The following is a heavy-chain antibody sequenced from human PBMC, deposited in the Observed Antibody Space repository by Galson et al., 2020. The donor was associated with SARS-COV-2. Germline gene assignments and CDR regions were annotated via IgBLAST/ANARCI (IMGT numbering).Heavy chain of an antibody. CDR1: GYSFTSYW. Sequence: KVSCKGSGYSFTSYWIGWVRQMPGKGLEWMGIIYPGDSDTRYSPSFQGQVTISADKSISTAYLQWSSLKASDTAMYYCARHPGYYYYYMDVWGNGTPVTVSS. V-gene: IGHV5-51*01. CDR2: IYPGDSDT. J-gene: IGHJ6*03. D-gene: IGHD7-27*01. CDR3: ARHPGYYYYYMDV.